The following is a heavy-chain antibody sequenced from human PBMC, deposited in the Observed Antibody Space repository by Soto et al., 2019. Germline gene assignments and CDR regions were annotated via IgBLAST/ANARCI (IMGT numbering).Heavy chain of an antibody. V-gene: IGHV1-8*01. CDR3: ARGVDSSGYYNYYGMDV. D-gene: IGHD3-22*01. J-gene: IGHJ6*02. CDR2: MNPNSGNT. CDR1: GYTFTIYD. Sequence: ASVKVSCKASGYTFTIYDINWGRQATGQGLEWMGWMNPNSGNTGYAQKFQGRVTMTRNTSISTAYMELSSLRSEDTAVYYCARGVDSSGYYNYYGMDVWGQGTTVTVSS.